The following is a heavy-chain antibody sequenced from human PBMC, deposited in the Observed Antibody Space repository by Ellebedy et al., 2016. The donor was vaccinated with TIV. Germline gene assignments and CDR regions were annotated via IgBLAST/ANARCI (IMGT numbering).Heavy chain of an antibody. CDR3: AWAYCGGDCYSAHY. CDR2: INPSGGST. J-gene: IGHJ4*02. CDR1: GYTFTSYY. Sequence: ASVKVSXKASGYTFTSYYMHWVRQAPGQGLEWMGIINPSGGSTSYAQKFQGRVTITRDTSASTAYMELSSLRSEDTAVYYCAWAYCGGDCYSAHYWGQGTLVTVSS. V-gene: IGHV1-46*01. D-gene: IGHD2-21*02.